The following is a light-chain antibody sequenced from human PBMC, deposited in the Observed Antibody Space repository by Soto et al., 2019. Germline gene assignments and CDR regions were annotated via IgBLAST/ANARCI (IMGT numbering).Light chain of an antibody. V-gene: IGKV3-20*01. CDR3: QHYGAAPIT. CDR1: QSVGGN. Sequence: EMLITQAPATLSKSPGERATLSCRASQSVGGNVAWYQQIPGQPPKLLIFGESSRATGIADKFSGSGSGTDLTLTISSLEPEDFALYYCQHYGAAPITCGQGTRLEIK. J-gene: IGKJ5*01. CDR2: GES.